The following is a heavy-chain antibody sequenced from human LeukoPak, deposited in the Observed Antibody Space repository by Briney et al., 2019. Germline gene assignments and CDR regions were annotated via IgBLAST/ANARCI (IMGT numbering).Heavy chain of an antibody. CDR3: ARQGGDYGVGAFDI. Sequence: GPSPAKPIQTLTLTCIFSSISLRSSGVGVSSIRRPPGKALVWVPLIYWDDDQRYSPSLKSRLTITKDTSKNQVVLTMTNMDPVDTATYYCARQGGDYGVGAFDIWGQGTMVTVSS. V-gene: IGHV2-5*02. J-gene: IGHJ3*02. D-gene: IGHD4-17*01. CDR2: IYWDDDQ. CDR1: SISLRSSGVG.